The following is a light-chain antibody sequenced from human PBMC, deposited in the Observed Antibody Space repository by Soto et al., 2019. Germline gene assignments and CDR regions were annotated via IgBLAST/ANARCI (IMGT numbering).Light chain of an antibody. V-gene: IGKV1-5*02. Sequence: DIQMTQSPYTLSASVGERVTSICMASQSISSLLAWYQQKPGKAHKLLIYDASNLESGVTSRFSGSGSGTEFTITISSLQPDDFATYYCQQYNSYPITVGQGTRLEIK. CDR1: QSISSL. CDR3: QQYNSYPIT. CDR2: DAS. J-gene: IGKJ5*01.